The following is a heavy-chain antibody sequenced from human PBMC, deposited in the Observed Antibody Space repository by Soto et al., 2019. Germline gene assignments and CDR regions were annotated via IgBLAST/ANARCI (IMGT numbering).Heavy chain of an antibody. CDR1: GFTFSNYA. CDR2: ILSDEINK. J-gene: IGHJ3*02. Sequence: GGSLRLSCAASGFTFSNYAMHWVGQAPGKGLEWVAAILSDEINKYSADSVKGRFTISRDNSKNTLYLQMNSLRPEDTAVYYCAIIATSGGGDAFDIWGQGTMVTVSS. V-gene: IGHV3-30-3*01. CDR3: AIIATSGGGDAFDI. D-gene: IGHD6-13*01.